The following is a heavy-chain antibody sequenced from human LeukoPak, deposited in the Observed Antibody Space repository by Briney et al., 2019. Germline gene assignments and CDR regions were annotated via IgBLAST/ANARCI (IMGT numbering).Heavy chain of an antibody. CDR2: ISGSGGST. Sequence: HPGGSLRLPCAASGFTFSSYAIIWVRHAPGKRLEWVSAISGSGGSTYYADSVKGRFTISRDNSKNTLYLQMNSLGAEDTAVYYCAKDGGWYKVSVYYWGQGTLVTVSS. V-gene: IGHV3-23*01. J-gene: IGHJ4*02. CDR1: GFTFSSYA. CDR3: AKDGGWYKVSVYY. D-gene: IGHD6-19*01.